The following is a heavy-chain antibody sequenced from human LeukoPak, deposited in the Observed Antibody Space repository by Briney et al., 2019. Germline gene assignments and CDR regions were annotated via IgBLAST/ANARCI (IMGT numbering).Heavy chain of an antibody. Sequence: GGSLTLTCAASGFTFSDYYMSWLRQAPGKGLEWVSYISSSGSTIYYADSVKGRFTISRDNAKNPLYLQMNSLRAEDTAVYYCARGLASWIQLWSASDYWGQGTLVTVS. J-gene: IGHJ4*02. CDR2: ISSSGSTI. D-gene: IGHD5-18*01. V-gene: IGHV3-11*01. CDR1: GFTFSDYY. CDR3: ARGLASWIQLWSASDY.